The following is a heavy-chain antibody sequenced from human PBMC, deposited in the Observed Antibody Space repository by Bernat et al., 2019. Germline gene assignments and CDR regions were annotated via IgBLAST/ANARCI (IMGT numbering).Heavy chain of an antibody. CDR1: GYSFTNYW. CDR3: ATTIGSSSPFDY. D-gene: IGHD6-6*01. J-gene: IGHJ4*02. CDR2: IFPADSDT. V-gene: IGHV5-51*01. Sequence: EVQLVQSGAEVKKPGESLKISCKGSGYSFTNYWIGWVRQMPGEGLEWMGIIFPADSDTRYSPSFQGQVTISADKPINTAYLQWSSLKASDTAMYYCATTIGSSSPFDYWGQGTLVTVSS.